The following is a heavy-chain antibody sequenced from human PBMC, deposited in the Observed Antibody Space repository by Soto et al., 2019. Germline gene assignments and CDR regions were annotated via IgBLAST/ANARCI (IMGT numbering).Heavy chain of an antibody. D-gene: IGHD3-22*01. V-gene: IGHV1-3*01. CDR3: ARDYRPHSSGYSYYFDY. Sequence: ASVKVSCKASGYTFTSYAMHWVRQAPGQRLEWMGWINAGNGNTKYSRKFQGRVTITRDTSASTAYMELSSLRSEDTAVYYCARDYRPHSSGYSYYFDYWGQGTLVTVSS. CDR2: INAGNGNT. J-gene: IGHJ4*02. CDR1: GYTFTSYA.